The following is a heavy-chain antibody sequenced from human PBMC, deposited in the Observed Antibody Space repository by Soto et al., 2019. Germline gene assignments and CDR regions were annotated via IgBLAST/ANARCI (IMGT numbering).Heavy chain of an antibody. D-gene: IGHD5-12*01. Sequence: EVQLLESGGGLVQPGGSLRLSCAASGFTFSFYAMNWVRQAPGKGLEWVSGISDSGGTTYYADSVKGRFTISRDNSKNTLYLHMNSLGVEDTAVYYCARPDRDGYNYDYWGQGTLVTVSS. CDR3: ARPDRDGYNYDY. J-gene: IGHJ4*02. CDR2: ISDSGGTT. V-gene: IGHV3-23*01. CDR1: GFTFSFYA.